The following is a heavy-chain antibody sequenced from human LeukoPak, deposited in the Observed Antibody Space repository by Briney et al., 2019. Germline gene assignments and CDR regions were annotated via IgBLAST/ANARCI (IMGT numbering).Heavy chain of an antibody. CDR3: ARRPDYGDSIRSPGPFDI. CDR1: GGSISSYY. Sequence: PSETLSLTCTVSGGSISSYYWSWIRQPPGKGLEWIGYIYYSGSTNYNPSLKSRVTISVDTSKNQFSLKVTSVTAADTAVYYCARRPDYGDSIRSPGPFDIWGQGTMVTVSS. J-gene: IGHJ3*02. D-gene: IGHD4-17*01. CDR2: IYYSGST. V-gene: IGHV4-59*12.